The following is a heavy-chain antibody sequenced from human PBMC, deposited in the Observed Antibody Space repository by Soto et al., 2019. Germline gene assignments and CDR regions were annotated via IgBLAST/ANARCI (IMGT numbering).Heavy chain of an antibody. D-gene: IGHD6-19*01. J-gene: IGHJ4*02. V-gene: IGHV3-23*01. CDR3: SGQWL. CDR2: ISGSDGST. CDR1: GFTFSSYA. Sequence: PGGSLRLSCAASGFTFSSYAMSWVRQAPGKGLEWVSAISGSDGSTYYADSVEGRFTISRDNSRSTLYLNMNSLRVEDTAVYYCSGQWLWGQGTLVTVSS.